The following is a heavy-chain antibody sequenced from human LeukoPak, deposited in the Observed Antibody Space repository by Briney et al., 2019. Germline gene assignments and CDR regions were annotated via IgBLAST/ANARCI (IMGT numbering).Heavy chain of an antibody. CDR2: IYPGDSNT. Sequence: GESLKISCKGSGYRFTSYWISWVRQMPGKGLEWMYIIYPGDSNTRYSPSFQGQVTISVDKSISTAYLQWSSLKASDTAMYYCARSSGWYGGLDYWGQGTLVTVSS. CDR1: GYRFTSYW. J-gene: IGHJ4*02. CDR3: ARSSGWYGGLDY. V-gene: IGHV5-51*01. D-gene: IGHD6-19*01.